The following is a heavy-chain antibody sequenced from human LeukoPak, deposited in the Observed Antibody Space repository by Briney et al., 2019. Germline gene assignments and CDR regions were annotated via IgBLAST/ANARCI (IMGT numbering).Heavy chain of an antibody. V-gene: IGHV3-23*01. D-gene: IGHD6-13*01. CDR3: AKNPGIAAAGNFDY. J-gene: IGHJ4*02. CDR2: ISGSGGST. CDR1: GSTFSSYA. Sequence: GGSLRLSCAASGSTFSSYAMTWVRQAPGKGLEWVSAISGSGGSTYYADSVKGRFTISRDNSKNTLYLQMNSLRAEDTAVYYGAKNPGIAAAGNFDYWGPGTLVTASS.